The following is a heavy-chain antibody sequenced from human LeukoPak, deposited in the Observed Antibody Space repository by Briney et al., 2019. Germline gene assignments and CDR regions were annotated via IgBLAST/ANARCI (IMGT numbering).Heavy chain of an antibody. D-gene: IGHD3-10*01. CDR3: ASDVLLWFRESLGDY. V-gene: IGHV3-23*01. Sequence: GGSLRLSCAASGFTFSSYAMSWVRQAPGKGLEWVSAISGSGGSTYYADSVKGRFTISRDNSKNTLYLQMNSLRAEDTAVYYCASDVLLWFRESLGDYWGQGTLVTVSS. J-gene: IGHJ4*02. CDR2: ISGSGGST. CDR1: GFTFSSYA.